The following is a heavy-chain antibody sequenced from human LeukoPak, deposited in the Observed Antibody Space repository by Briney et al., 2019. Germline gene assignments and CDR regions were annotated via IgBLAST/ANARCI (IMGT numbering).Heavy chain of an antibody. D-gene: IGHD5-12*01. CDR1: GFSFTSFA. CDR2: ISGSGGDT. J-gene: IGHJ4*02. V-gene: IGHV3-23*01. Sequence: GGSLRLSCAASGFSFTSFAMFWVRQAPGRGLEWVSAISGSGGDTYYGDSVKGRFTISRDNSENTLYLQMNSLRVEDTAVYYCAKVGPSGATGSFDYWGQGTLVTVSS. CDR3: AKVGPSGATGSFDY.